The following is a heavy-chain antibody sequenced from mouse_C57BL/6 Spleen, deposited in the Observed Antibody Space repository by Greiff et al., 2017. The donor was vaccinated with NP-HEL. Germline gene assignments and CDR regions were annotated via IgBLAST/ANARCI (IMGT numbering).Heavy chain of an antibody. J-gene: IGHJ4*01. Sequence: QVQLQQPGAELVKPGASVKLSCKASGYTFTSYWMHWVKQRPGQGLEWIGMIHPNSGSTNYNEKFKSKATLTVDKSSSTAYMQLSSLTSEDSAVYYCARYGVTHYYGSTHYAMDYWGQGTSVTVSS. CDR2: IHPNSGST. D-gene: IGHD1-1*01. CDR1: GYTFTSYW. CDR3: ARYGVTHYYGSTHYAMDY. V-gene: IGHV1-64*01.